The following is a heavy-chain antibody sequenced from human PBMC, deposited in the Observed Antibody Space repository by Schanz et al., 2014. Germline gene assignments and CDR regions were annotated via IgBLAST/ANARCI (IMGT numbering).Heavy chain of an antibody. Sequence: VQLVESGGGLVQPGGSLRLSCAVSGFTVSSNHMSWVRQAPGKGLEWVSSISSSGSYIYYADSVKGRFSISRDNAKNSLFLQMNRLRAEDTALYYCAIIGVMVAVAGTRADYWGQGTLVTVSS. CDR1: GFTVSSNH. J-gene: IGHJ4*02. CDR2: ISSSGSYI. V-gene: IGHV3-21*01. CDR3: AIIGVMVAVAGTRADY. D-gene: IGHD6-19*01.